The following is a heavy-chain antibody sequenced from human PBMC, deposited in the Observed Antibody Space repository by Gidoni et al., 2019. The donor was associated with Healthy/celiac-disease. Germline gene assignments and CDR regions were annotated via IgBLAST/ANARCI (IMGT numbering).Heavy chain of an antibody. Sequence: EVQLVQSGAEVKKPGESLKISCKGSGYSSSNYWIGWVRQMPGKGLEWMGIIYPGDSDTRYSPSFQGQVTISADKSISTAYLQWSSLKASDIAMYYCARLGQWEPNMYYFDNWGQGTLVTVSS. V-gene: IGHV5-51*03. J-gene: IGHJ4*02. CDR1: GYSSSNYW. D-gene: IGHD1-26*01. CDR3: ARLGQWEPNMYYFDN. CDR2: IYPGDSDT.